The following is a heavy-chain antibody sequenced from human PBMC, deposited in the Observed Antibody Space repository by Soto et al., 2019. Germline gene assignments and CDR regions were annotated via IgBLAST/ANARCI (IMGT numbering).Heavy chain of an antibody. Sequence: SETLSVTYPVSGGDMRTAYFCSWVRQPPGKGLEWIGHIYYTGGTFENPSLKSRLTMSIDTAKNQFSLKLRSVTAADTAVYYCARDAASKNSDSRSYYPHFDPWGQGTQVTVS. CDR2: IYYTGGT. D-gene: IGHD3-22*01. CDR3: ARDAASKNSDSRSYYPHFDP. V-gene: IGHV4-30-4*01. CDR1: GGDMRTAYFC. J-gene: IGHJ5*02.